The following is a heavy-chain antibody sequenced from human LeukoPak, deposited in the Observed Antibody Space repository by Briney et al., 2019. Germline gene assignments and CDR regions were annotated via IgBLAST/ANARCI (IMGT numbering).Heavy chain of an antibody. Sequence: SATLSLTCAVSGSSISSGYYWGWIRQPPGKGLEWIGSIYHSGSTYYNPSLKSRVTISVDTSKNQFSLKLSSVTAADTAVYYCARDQRGLLWFGEPSYYFDYWGQGTLVTVSS. CDR1: GSSISSGYY. CDR2: IYHSGST. D-gene: IGHD3-10*01. CDR3: ARDQRGLLWFGEPSYYFDY. V-gene: IGHV4-38-2*02. J-gene: IGHJ4*02.